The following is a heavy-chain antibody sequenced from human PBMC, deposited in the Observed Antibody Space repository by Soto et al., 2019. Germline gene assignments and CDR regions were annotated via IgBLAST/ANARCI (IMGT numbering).Heavy chain of an antibody. CDR3: RSSSRYSTDV. Sequence: QLQLQESGPGLVKASETQSLSCTVSGGSITSSFYWGWIRQPPGKGLEWIGSIYGTGNTYYNPSLKGRVTISADTSKNQFSLNLISVTAADTAVYYCRSSSRYSTDVWGQGATVTVSS. V-gene: IGHV4-39*01. CDR1: GGSITSSFY. D-gene: IGHD6-13*01. CDR2: IYGTGNT. J-gene: IGHJ6*02.